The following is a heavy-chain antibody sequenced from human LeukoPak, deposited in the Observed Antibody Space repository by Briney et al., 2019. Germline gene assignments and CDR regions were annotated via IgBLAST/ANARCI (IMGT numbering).Heavy chain of an antibody. D-gene: IGHD3-22*01. CDR1: GFTFSSYG. CDR3: AKDLGYYYDSLKPHYYYYYGMDV. CDR2: ISYDGSNK. Sequence: GRSLRLSCAASGFTFSSYGMHWVRQAPGKGLEWVAVISYDGSNKYYADSVKGRFTISRDNSKNTLYLQMNSLRAEDTAVYYCAKDLGYYYDSLKPHYYYYYGMDVWGQGTTVTVSS. J-gene: IGHJ6*02. V-gene: IGHV3-30*18.